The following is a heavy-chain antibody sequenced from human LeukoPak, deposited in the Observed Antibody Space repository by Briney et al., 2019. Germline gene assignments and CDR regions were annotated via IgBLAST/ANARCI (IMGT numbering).Heavy chain of an antibody. CDR3: ARDYDYVWGSYRHYYFDY. D-gene: IGHD3-16*02. Sequence: GGSLRLSCAASGFTFDDYGMSWVRQAPGKGLEWVANIKQDGSEKYYVDSVKGRFTISRDNAKNSLYLQMNSLRAEDTAVYYCARDYDYVWGSYRHYYFDYWGQGTLVTVSS. V-gene: IGHV3-7*01. J-gene: IGHJ4*02. CDR2: IKQDGSEK. CDR1: GFTFDDYG.